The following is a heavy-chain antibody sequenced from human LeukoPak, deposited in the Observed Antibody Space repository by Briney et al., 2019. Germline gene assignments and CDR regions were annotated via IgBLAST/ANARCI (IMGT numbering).Heavy chain of an antibody. V-gene: IGHV1-18*04. CDR1: GYTFTSYG. D-gene: IGHD2-2*01. J-gene: IGHJ5*02. CDR2: ISAYNGNT. CDR3: ARDILGCCSSTSCYEGGWFDP. Sequence: ASAKVSCKASGYTFTSYGISWVRQAPGQGLEWMGWISAYNGNTNYAQKLQGRVTMTTDTSTSTAYMELRSLRSDDTAVYYCARDILGCCSSTSCYEGGWFDPWGQGTLVTVSS.